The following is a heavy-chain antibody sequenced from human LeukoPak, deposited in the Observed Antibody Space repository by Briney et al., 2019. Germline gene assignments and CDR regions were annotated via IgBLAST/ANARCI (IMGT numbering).Heavy chain of an antibody. CDR2: IYTSGST. J-gene: IGHJ5*02. CDR1: GGSISSGSYY. Sequence: PSETLSLTCTVSGGSISSGSYYWSWIRQPAGKGLEWIGRIYTSGSTNYNPSLKSRVTISVDTSKNQYSLKLSSVTAADTAVYYCERHDNRNWFDPGGQGTQVTVSS. CDR3: ERHDNRNWFDP. D-gene: IGHD1-1*01. V-gene: IGHV4-61*02.